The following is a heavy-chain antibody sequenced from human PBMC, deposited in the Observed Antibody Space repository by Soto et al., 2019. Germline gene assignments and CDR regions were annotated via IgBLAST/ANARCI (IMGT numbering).Heavy chain of an antibody. CDR1: GLAFGNYA. CDR3: AKDRAFNYFYGMDV. D-gene: IGHD3-10*01. J-gene: IGHJ6*02. Sequence: PGGSLRLSCIASGLAFGNYAMNWGRQVPGRGLEWVAGVSTNGRSTYYADSVRGRFTISRDNSKITVYLQMNSLRAEDTAAYYCAKDRAFNYFYGMDVWGQGTTVTVSS. CDR2: VSTNGRST. V-gene: IGHV3-23*01.